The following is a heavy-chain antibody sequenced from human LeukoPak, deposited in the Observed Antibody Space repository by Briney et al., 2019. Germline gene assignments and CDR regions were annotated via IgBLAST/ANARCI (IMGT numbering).Heavy chain of an antibody. D-gene: IGHD5-18*01. CDR3: ARVEVGYSYGFDYYGMDV. Sequence: GGSLRLSCASSGFTFSSYWMHWVRQSPGKGLVWVSRINSDGSSTSYADSVKGRLTISRDNAKNTLYLQMNSLRAEDTAVYYCARVEVGYSYGFDYYGMDVWGQGTTVTVSS. CDR2: INSDGSST. V-gene: IGHV3-74*01. CDR1: GFTFSSYW. J-gene: IGHJ6*02.